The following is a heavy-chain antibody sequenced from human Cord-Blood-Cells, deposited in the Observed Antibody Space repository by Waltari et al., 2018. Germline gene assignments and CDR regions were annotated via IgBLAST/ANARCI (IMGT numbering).Heavy chain of an antibody. V-gene: IGHV4-39*01. CDR1: GGSLSSSSYY. J-gene: IGHJ4*02. CDR3: APLVVPAAMESQNTPLTR. Sequence: QLQLQESGPGLVKPSETLSLTCTVSGGSLSSSSYYWGWIRQPPGRGLEWIGSIYYSGSTSSNPSLKSRVTISVDTSKNQFSLKLSSVTAADTAVYYCAPLVVPAAMESQNTPLTRWGQGTLVTVSS. D-gene: IGHD2-2*01. CDR2: IYYSGST.